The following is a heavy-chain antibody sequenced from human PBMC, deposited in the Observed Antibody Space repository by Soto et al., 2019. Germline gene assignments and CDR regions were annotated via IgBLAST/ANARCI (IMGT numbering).Heavy chain of an antibody. CDR3: AKDRIQLWLPLYYYYYGMDV. Sequence: GGSLRLSCAASGFTFSSYGMHWVRQAPGKGLEWVAVISYDGSNKYYADSVEGRFTISRDNSKNTLYLQMNSLRAEDTAVYYCAKDRIQLWLPLYYYYYGMDVWGQGTTVTVSS. J-gene: IGHJ6*02. V-gene: IGHV3-30*18. CDR1: GFTFSSYG. D-gene: IGHD5-18*01. CDR2: ISYDGSNK.